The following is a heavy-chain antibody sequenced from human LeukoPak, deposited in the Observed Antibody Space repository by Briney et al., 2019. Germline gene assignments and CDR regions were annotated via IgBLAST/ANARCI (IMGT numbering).Heavy chain of an antibody. CDR2: IYYSGST. Sequence: SETLSLTCTVSGGSISSSSYYWGWIRQPPGKGLEWTGSIYYSGSTYYNPSLKSRVTISVDTSKNQFSLKLRSVTAADTAVYYCAREDPQTRVPEGMDVWGQGTTVTVSS. V-gene: IGHV4-39*07. J-gene: IGHJ6*02. D-gene: IGHD4/OR15-4a*01. CDR1: GGSISSSSYY. CDR3: AREDPQTRVPEGMDV.